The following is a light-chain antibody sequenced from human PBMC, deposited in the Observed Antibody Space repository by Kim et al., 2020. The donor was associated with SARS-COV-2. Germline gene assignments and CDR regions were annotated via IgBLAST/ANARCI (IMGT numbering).Light chain of an antibody. V-gene: IGLV1-40*01. CDR3: QSYDSRSVM. CDR1: SSNIGAGYD. CDR2: GNN. J-gene: IGLJ3*02. Sequence: PGQRVTIFCTGRSSNIGAGYDVHWYQQLPGTAPTLLIYGNNNRPSGVPDRFSGSKSGTSASLAITGLQAEDEADYYCQSYDSRSVMFGGGTQLTVL.